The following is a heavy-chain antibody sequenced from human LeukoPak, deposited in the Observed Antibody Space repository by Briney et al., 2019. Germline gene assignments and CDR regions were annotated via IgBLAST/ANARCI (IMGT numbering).Heavy chain of an antibody. CDR2: IWYDGSNK. CDR3: AKEHYSGYDLFDY. J-gene: IGHJ4*02. Sequence: GGSLRLSCAASVFTFRSSGMHGVTQAPGQGREWGSVIWYDGSNKYYADSVKGRFTISSDNSKNTLYLQMNSLRAEDTAVYYCAKEHYSGYDLFDYWGQGALVTVSS. D-gene: IGHD5-12*01. V-gene: IGHV3-33*06. CDR1: VFTFRSSG.